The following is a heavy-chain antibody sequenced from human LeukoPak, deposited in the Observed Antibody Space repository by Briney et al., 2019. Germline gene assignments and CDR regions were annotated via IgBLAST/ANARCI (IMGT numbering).Heavy chain of an antibody. D-gene: IGHD3-10*01. J-gene: IGHJ5*02. CDR1: GGTFSSYA. Sequence: TSVKVSCKASGGTFSSYAISWVRQAPGQGLEWMGGIIPIFGTANYAQKFQGRVTITADESTSTAYMELSSLRSEDTAVYYCARDDITMVRGVRENWFDPWGQGTPVTVSS. V-gene: IGHV1-69*13. CDR3: ARDDITMVRGVRENWFDP. CDR2: IIPIFGTA.